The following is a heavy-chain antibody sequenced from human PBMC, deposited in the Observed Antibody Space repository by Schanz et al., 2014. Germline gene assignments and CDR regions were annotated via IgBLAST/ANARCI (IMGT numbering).Heavy chain of an antibody. V-gene: IGHV1-69*04. D-gene: IGHD6-13*01. CDR3: ASSGAGYSSSWDFDY. CDR1: GGTFSTYP. J-gene: IGHJ4*02. Sequence: QVQLVQSGAEVRKPGSSVRVSCKASGGTFSTYPINWLRQAPGQGLEWMGRIIPILGIANYAQKFQGRVTITADKSTFTAYMDVSSLRSEDTAVYYCASSGAGYSSSWDFDYWGQGTLVTVSS. CDR2: IIPILGIA.